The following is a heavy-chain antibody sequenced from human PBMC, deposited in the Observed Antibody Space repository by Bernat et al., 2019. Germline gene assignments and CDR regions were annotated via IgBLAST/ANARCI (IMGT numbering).Heavy chain of an antibody. CDR3: ARDRGEPPSTELD. CDR1: GFTFSSYG. J-gene: IGHJ1*01. D-gene: IGHD1-14*01. V-gene: IGHV3-33*01. Sequence: VQLVESGGGVVQPGRSLRLSCAASGFTFSSYGMHWVRQAPGKGLEWVAVIWYDGSNKYYADSVKGRFTISRDNSKNTLYLQMNSLRAEDTAVYYCARDRGEPPSTELDWGQGTLVTVSS. CDR2: IWYDGSNK.